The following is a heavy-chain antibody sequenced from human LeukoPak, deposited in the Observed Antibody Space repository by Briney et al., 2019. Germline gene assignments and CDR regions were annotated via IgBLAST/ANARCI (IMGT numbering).Heavy chain of an antibody. D-gene: IGHD2-2*01. CDR3: ARGGSCSSTSCYPDYFDY. V-gene: IGHV1-18*01. J-gene: IGHJ4*02. CDR1: GYTFTSYG. CDR2: ISAYNGNT. Sequence: ASEKVSCKASGYTFTSYGISWVRQAPGQGLEWMGWISAYNGNTNYAQKLQGRVTMTTDTSTSTAYLELRSLRSDDTAVYYCARGGSCSSTSCYPDYFDYWGQGTLVTVSS.